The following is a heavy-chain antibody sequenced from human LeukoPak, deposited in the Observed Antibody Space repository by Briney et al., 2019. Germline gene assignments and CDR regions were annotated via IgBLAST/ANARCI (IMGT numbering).Heavy chain of an antibody. J-gene: IGHJ4*02. V-gene: IGHV1-2*02. D-gene: IGHD3-22*01. Sequence: ASVKVSCKASGYTFTGYYMHWVRQAPGQELEWMGWINPNSGGTNYAQKFQGRVTMTRDTSISTAYMELSRLRSDDTAVYYCARLASLYDSSGYYWGDYWGQGTLVTVSS. CDR2: INPNSGGT. CDR1: GYTFTGYY. CDR3: ARLASLYDSSGYYWGDY.